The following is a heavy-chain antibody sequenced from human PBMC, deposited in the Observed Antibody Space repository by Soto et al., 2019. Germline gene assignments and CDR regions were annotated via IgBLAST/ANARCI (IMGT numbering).Heavy chain of an antibody. CDR3: SRSLDS. Sequence: GGSLRLSCAASGFTFSTYWMDWVRQTPGKGLEWVANINQDGSEKNYVDSVKGRFTISRDNTQNTLYLQMNSLTAEDSARYYCSRSLDSWGQGTLVTVSS. CDR1: GFTFSTYW. J-gene: IGHJ4*02. CDR2: INQDGSEK. V-gene: IGHV3-7*01.